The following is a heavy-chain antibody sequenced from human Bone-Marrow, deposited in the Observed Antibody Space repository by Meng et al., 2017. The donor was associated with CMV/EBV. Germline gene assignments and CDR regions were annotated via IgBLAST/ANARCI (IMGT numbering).Heavy chain of an antibody. CDR2: IIPNSGVT. D-gene: IGHD3-9*01. CDR3: ARAYFDIFLHDY. CDR1: GYTFTDYY. J-gene: IGHJ4*02. Sequence: ASVKVSCKASGYTFTDYYVHWVRQAPGQRLEWMGWIIPNSGVTDYAQKFRGRVTMTRDTSINTAYMELSRLRSDDTAVYYCARAYFDIFLHDYWGQGPLVTGSS. V-gene: IGHV1-2*02.